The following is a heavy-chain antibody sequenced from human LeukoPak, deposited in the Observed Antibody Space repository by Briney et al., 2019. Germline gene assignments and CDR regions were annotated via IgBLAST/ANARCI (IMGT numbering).Heavy chain of an antibody. CDR2: TYNSGRT. CDR3: ARDPAY. V-gene: IGHV4-59*01. J-gene: IGHJ4*02. CDR1: GDSISSYY. Sequence: PSETLSLTCTVSGDSISSYYWSWIRQPPGKGLEWIGYTYNSGRTNYNPSLKSRVTISVDTSKNQFSLKLSSVTAADTAMYYCARDPAYWGQGTLVTVSS.